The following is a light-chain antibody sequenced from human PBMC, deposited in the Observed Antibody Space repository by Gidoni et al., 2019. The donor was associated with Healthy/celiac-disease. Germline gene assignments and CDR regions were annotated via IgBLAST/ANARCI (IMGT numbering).Light chain of an antibody. CDR3: SSYTSSSTLVV. CDR2: EVS. V-gene: IGLV2-14*01. CDR1: SSDVGGYNY. Sequence: QSALPQPASVSGSPGQSITISCTGTSSDVGGYNYVSWYQRHPGKAPKLMIYEVSNRPSGVSNRFSGSKSGNTASLTISGLQAEDEADYYCSSYTSSSTLVVFGGGTKLTVL. J-gene: IGLJ2*01.